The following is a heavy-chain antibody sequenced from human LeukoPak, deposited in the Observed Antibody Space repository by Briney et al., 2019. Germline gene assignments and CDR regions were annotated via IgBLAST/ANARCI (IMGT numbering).Heavy chain of an antibody. J-gene: IGHJ4*02. D-gene: IGHD3-16*02. CDR3: ARDPSIYVWGSYPYYFDY. V-gene: IGHV3-7*05. CDR1: GFTFGSYW. Sequence: GGPLRLSCAVSGFTFGSYWMNWVRQAPGKGLEWVANIKQDGSMTYYVESVKGRFTIPRDNAKNSLYMHMNSLRAEDTAVYYCARDPSIYVWGSYPYYFDYWGQGTLVTVSS. CDR2: IKQDGSMT.